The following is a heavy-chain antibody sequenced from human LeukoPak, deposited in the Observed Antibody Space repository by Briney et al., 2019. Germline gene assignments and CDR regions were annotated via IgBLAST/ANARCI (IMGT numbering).Heavy chain of an antibody. CDR3: ASGIGSFDY. V-gene: IGHV6-1*01. J-gene: IGHJ4*02. CDR2: TYYRSKWYN. CDR1: GQSVSSNSGA. Sequence: QTLSLTCAISGQSVSSNSGAWNWIRQSPSRGLEWLGRTYYRSKWYNDYAVSVKSRITITPDTSKNQYSLQLNSVPPEDTPVYYCASGIGSFDYWGQGTLVTVSS. D-gene: IGHD2-2*03.